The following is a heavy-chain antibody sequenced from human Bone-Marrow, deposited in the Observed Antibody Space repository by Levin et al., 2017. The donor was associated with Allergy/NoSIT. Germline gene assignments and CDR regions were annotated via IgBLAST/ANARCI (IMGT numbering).Heavy chain of an antibody. CDR3: AKVGVVTPVGRDY. V-gene: IGHV3-30*18. Sequence: GESLKISCAASGFTFSSYGMHWVRQAPGKGLEWVAVISYDGSNKYYADSVKGRFTISRDNSKNTLYLQMNSLRAEDTAVYYCAKVGVVTPVGRDYWGQGTLVTVSS. D-gene: IGHD4-23*01. J-gene: IGHJ4*02. CDR1: GFTFSSYG. CDR2: ISYDGSNK.